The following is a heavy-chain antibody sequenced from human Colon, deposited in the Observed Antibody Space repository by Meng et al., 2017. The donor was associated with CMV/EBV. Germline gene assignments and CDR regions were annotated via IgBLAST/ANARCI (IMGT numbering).Heavy chain of an antibody. CDR2: IYYSGST. CDR1: GGSISSYY. J-gene: IGHJ6*02. D-gene: IGHD6-13*01. V-gene: IGHV4-59*01. CDR3: ARDHRQPPRGMDV. Sequence: LSCTVSGGSISSYYWSWIRQPPGKGLEWIGYIYYSGSTNYNPSLKSRVTISVDTSKNQFSLKLSSVTAADTAVYYCARDHRQPPRGMDVWGQGTTVTVSS.